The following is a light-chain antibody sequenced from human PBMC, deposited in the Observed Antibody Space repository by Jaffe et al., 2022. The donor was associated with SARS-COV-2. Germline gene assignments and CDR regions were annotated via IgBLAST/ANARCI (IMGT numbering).Light chain of an antibody. CDR1: QSISHS. J-gene: IGKJ5*01. CDR3: QQSLSTPT. Sequence: DIQMTQSPSSLSASIGDRVTITCRSSQSISHSLNWYQQKPGKVPRLLIYAASNLQSGVPSRFSGSGSGTDFTLTINSLQPEDFATYYCQQSLSTPTFGQGTRLEIK. CDR2: AAS. V-gene: IGKV1-39*01.